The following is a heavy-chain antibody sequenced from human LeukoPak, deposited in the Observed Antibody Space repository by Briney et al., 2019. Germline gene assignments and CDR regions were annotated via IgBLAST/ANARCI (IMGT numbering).Heavy chain of an antibody. CDR1: GGSFSGYY. CDR3: ARFDIVVVVAATRPYYYGMDV. V-gene: IGHV4-34*01. Sequence: SETLSLTCAVYGGSFSGYYWSWIRQPPGKGLEWIGEINHSGSTNYNPSLKSRVTISVDTSKNQFSLKLSSVTAADTAVYYCARFDIVVVVAATRPYYYGMDVWGQGTTVTVSS. CDR2: INHSGST. J-gene: IGHJ6*02. D-gene: IGHD2-15*01.